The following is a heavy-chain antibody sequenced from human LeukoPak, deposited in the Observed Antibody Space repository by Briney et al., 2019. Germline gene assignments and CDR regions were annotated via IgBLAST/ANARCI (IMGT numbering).Heavy chain of an antibody. V-gene: IGHV3-66*01. CDR3: ARDGIDSSSGISYYYYMAV. J-gene: IGHJ6*03. Sequence: PGGSLRLSCAASGFTVSNNYMSWVRQAPGKGLEWVSLIYSHGGTNYADSVKGRFTISRDNSMNTLYLQMNSLRAEDTAVYYCARDGIDSSSGISYYYYMAVWGKGTTVTISS. D-gene: IGHD3-22*01. CDR2: IYSHGGT. CDR1: GFTVSNNY.